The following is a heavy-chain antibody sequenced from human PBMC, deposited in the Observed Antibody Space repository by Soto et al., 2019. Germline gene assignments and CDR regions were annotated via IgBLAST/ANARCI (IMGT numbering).Heavy chain of an antibody. D-gene: IGHD5-12*01. V-gene: IGHV1-18*01. CDR2: ISAYNGKR. CDR1: GYPFTSYG. Sequence: QGQLLQSGDEVKTPGASVRVSCRASGYPFTSYGISWVRQAPGQGLEWVAWISAYNGKRDTAQKFQDRVTMTLDTSTNTAHMDLGDLKSADTAVYYCARGRIVASIHDAFEIRGQGTKVTVSS. J-gene: IGHJ3*02. CDR3: ARGRIVASIHDAFEI.